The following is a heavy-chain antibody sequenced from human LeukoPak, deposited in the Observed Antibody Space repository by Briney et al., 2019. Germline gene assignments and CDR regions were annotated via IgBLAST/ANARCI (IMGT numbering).Heavy chain of an antibody. CDR2: IWYDGSNK. D-gene: IGHD6-13*01. Sequence: GGSLRLSCAASGFTFSSYGMHWVRQAPGKGLEWLADIWYDGSNKYYAESVKGRFTISRDNYKNTLYLQMNSLRAEDTAVYYCARDGGTIGAAAYFDYWAQGTLVTVSS. CDR3: ARDGGTIGAAAYFDY. V-gene: IGHV3-33*01. J-gene: IGHJ4*02. CDR1: GFTFSSYG.